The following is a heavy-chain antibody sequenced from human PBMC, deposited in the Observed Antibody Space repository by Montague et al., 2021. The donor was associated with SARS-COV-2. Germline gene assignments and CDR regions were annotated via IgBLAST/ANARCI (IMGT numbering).Heavy chain of an antibody. Sequence: SETLSLTCAVYGGPLRGHFWSWIRQSPGKGLEWIGESNHAGGTSYSPSLFSRVTILLDASKNQFSLKMTSVTAADTALYFCARGAGRGYYGSGFFDYWGQGTLVTVSS. D-gene: IGHD3-10*01. J-gene: IGHJ4*02. V-gene: IGHV4-34*01. CDR2: SNHAGGT. CDR3: ARGAGRGYYGSGFFDY. CDR1: GGPLRGHF.